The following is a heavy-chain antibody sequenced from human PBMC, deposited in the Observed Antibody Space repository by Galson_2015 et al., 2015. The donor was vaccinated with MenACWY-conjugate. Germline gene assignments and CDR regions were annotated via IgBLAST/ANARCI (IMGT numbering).Heavy chain of an antibody. CDR1: GGTFSSLS. CDR2: IIPIFDTI. CDR3: AREDEEVRYCRGGTCHPNRAFNWFDP. V-gene: IGHV1-69*13. D-gene: IGHD2-15*01. Sequence: SVKVSCKASGGTFSSLSINWVRQAPGQGLEWMGGIIPIFDTINYAQNFQGRVTITADESTSTVYMELSSLRSEDTAVYYCAREDEEVRYCRGGTCHPNRAFNWFDPWGQGTLVTVSS. J-gene: IGHJ5*02.